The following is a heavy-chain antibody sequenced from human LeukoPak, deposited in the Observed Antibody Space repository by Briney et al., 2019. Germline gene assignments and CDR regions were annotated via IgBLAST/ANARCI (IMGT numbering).Heavy chain of an antibody. CDR2: IYSGGST. CDR3: ARGARGYTYGYFDY. Sequence: SETLSLTCSVSGGSISTYYWSWIRQSAGKGLEWIGRIYSGGSTNYNPSLKSRITISVDKSKNQFSLKLSSPTAADTAVYYCARGARGYTYGYFDYWGQGTVVTVSS. CDR1: GGSISTYY. V-gene: IGHV4-4*07. D-gene: IGHD5-18*01. J-gene: IGHJ4*02.